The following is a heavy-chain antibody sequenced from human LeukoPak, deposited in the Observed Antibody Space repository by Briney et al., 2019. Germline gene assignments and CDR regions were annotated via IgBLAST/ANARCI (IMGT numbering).Heavy chain of an antibody. V-gene: IGHV3-30*02. J-gene: IGHJ5*02. CDR2: IRYDGSNK. CDR3: AAPVVPAALGGWFDP. D-gene: IGHD2-2*01. CDR1: GFTFSTYG. Sequence: GGSLRLSRAASGFTFSTYGMHWVRQAPGKGLEWVAFIRYDGSNKYYADSVKGRFTISRDNFKNTLYLQMNSLRAEDTAVYYCAAPVVPAALGGWFDPWGHGTLVTVSS.